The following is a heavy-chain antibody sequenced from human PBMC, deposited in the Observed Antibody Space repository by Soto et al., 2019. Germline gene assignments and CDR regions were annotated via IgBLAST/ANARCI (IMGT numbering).Heavy chain of an antibody. V-gene: IGHV3-7*05. D-gene: IGHD2-15*01. Sequence: EVQLVESGGGLVQPGGSLRLSCAASGFTFSSYWMNWVRQAPGKGLEWVANIKQDGSEKYSVDSVKGRFTISRDNAKNSLYLQMNSLRAEDTAVYYCARVHCSGGSCYSGLEAFDIWGQGTMVTVSS. CDR3: ARVHCSGGSCYSGLEAFDI. CDR1: GFTFSSYW. CDR2: IKQDGSEK. J-gene: IGHJ3*02.